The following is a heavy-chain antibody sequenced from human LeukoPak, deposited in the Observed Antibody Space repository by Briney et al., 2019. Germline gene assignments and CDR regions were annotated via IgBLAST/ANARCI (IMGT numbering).Heavy chain of an antibody. CDR2: INHSGST. Sequence: SETLSLTCAVYGGSFSGYYWSWIRQPPGKGLEWIGEINHSGSTNYNPSLKSRVTISVDTSKNQFSLKLSSVTAADTAVYYCARGGYFYGSGSYYTEYNWFDPWGQGTLVTVSS. CDR1: GGSFSGYY. V-gene: IGHV4-34*01. CDR3: ARGGYFYGSGSYYTEYNWFDP. D-gene: IGHD3-10*01. J-gene: IGHJ5*02.